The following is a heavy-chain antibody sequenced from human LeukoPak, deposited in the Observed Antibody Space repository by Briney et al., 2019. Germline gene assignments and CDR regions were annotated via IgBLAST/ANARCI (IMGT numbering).Heavy chain of an antibody. V-gene: IGHV4-38-2*02. CDR1: GYSIKSGYY. CDR3: ARVGSIGAAHYYFDF. J-gene: IGHJ4*02. CDR2: VYRSGST. Sequence: SETLSLGCSVSGYSIKSGYYWSWIRQSPGKGPEWIGSVYRSGSTSYNPSLQSRVSISVDTPKNQFSLILTAVTAADTAVYYCARVGSIGAAHYYFDFWGQGILVNVSS. D-gene: IGHD6-6*01.